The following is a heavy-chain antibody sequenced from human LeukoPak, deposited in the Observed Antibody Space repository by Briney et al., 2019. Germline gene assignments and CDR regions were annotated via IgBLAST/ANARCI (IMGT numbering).Heavy chain of an antibody. CDR2: ISNDGSRK. J-gene: IGHJ4*02. CDR3: ARAGGSTVSHSDY. Sequence: TGGSLRLSCAPSGFTFSRHGMHWVRQAPGKGLEWVAIISNDGSRKYYAHSVKGRFTISKDNAKNSLYLQMNSLRAEDTAVYYCARAGGSTVSHSDYWGQGTLVTVSS. D-gene: IGHD4-17*01. CDR1: GFTFSRHG. V-gene: IGHV3-30*03.